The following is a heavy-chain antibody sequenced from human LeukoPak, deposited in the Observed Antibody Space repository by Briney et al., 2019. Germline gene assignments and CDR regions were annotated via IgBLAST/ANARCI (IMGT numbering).Heavy chain of an antibody. Sequence: GGSLRLSCAASGFIFNTHWLHWVRQAPGKGLVWVSRIHSDGIGTTYADFVKGRFTISRDNAKNTLYLQMNSLRAEDTAAYYCVRGNFNGGIDYWGQGTLVTVSS. J-gene: IGHJ4*02. CDR2: IHSDGIGT. CDR1: GFIFNTHW. CDR3: VRGNFNGGIDY. V-gene: IGHV3-74*01.